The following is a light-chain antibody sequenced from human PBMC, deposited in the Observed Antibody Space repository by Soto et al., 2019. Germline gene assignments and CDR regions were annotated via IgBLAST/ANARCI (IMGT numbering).Light chain of an antibody. Sequence: QSALTQPASVSGSPGQSITISCTGTSSHVGGYNYVSWYQQHPGKAPKLMIYEVSNRPSGVSNRFSGSKSGNTASLTISGLQAEDEADYYCSSYTSSSTPDVFGTGTKLTVL. CDR3: SSYTSSSTPDV. CDR1: SSHVGGYNY. V-gene: IGLV2-14*01. CDR2: EVS. J-gene: IGLJ1*01.